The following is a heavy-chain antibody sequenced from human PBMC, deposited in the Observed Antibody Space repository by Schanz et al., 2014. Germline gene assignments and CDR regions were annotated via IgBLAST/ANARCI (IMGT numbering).Heavy chain of an antibody. V-gene: IGHV3-23*01. D-gene: IGHD6-6*01. CDR1: GFTFSTYA. CDR3: ARDQSPYTNSSDVRYFDY. J-gene: IGHJ4*02. CDR2: ITTGGNT. Sequence: VQLLQSGGALVQPGGSLRLSCSASGFTFSTYAMSWARQTPGKGLEWVSSITTGGNTYYRDSVKGRFIVSRDNSKNTLYLEMNRLRVDDTAVYYCARDQSPYTNSSDVRYFDYWGQGSLVTVSS.